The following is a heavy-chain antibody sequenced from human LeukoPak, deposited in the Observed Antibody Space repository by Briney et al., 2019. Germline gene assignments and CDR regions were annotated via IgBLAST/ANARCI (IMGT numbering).Heavy chain of an antibody. CDR2: IYYSGST. J-gene: IGHJ4*02. V-gene: IGHV4-39*01. CDR1: GGSISSSSYY. CDR3: AKQAYCTSSRCYPFDY. Sequence: SGTLSLTCTVSGGSISSSSYYWGWIRQPPGKGLEWIGSIYYSGSTYYNPSLKSRVTISVDTSKNQFSLKLSSVTAADTAVYYCAKQAYCTSSRCYPFDYWGQGTLVTVSS. D-gene: IGHD2-15*01.